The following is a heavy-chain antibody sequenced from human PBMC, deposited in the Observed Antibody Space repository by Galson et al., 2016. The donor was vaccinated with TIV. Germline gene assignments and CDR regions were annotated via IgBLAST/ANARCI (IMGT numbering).Heavy chain of an antibody. J-gene: IGHJ4*02. CDR1: GVIFSSNA. V-gene: IGHV1-69*05. CDR2: ISPLFGTT. D-gene: IGHD2/OR15-2a*01. CDR3: ARSDKYYVERAGFDS. Sequence: SVKVSCKASGVIFSSNAFNWVRQAPGRGLEWVGGISPLFGTTNYAQRFQGRVTFSTDASKTTAYMELTSLTSEDTAVYFCARSDKYYVERAGFDSWGQGTLVTVSS.